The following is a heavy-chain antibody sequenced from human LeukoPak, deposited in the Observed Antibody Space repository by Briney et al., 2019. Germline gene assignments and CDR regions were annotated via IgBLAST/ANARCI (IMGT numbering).Heavy chain of an antibody. J-gene: IGHJ5*02. Sequence: SETLSLTCAVYGGSFSGYYWSWIRQPPGKGLEWIGEINHSGSTNYNPSLKSRVTISVDTSKNQFYLKLTSVTAADTALYYCARRDTSGRFGRFDPWGQGTLVTVSS. CDR3: ARRDTSGRFGRFDP. D-gene: IGHD6-19*01. CDR1: GGSFSGYY. V-gene: IGHV4-34*01. CDR2: INHSGST.